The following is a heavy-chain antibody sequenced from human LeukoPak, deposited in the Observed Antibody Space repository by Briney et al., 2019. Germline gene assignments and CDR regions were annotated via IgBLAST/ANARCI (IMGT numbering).Heavy chain of an antibody. CDR3: ARGRSYYYDSRGDY. D-gene: IGHD3-22*01. J-gene: IGHJ4*02. CDR2: IYYSGST. CDR1: GGSISSYY. Sequence: KPSETLSLTCTVSGGSISSYYWSWIRQPPGKGLEWIGYIYYSGSTNYNPSLKSRVTISVDTSKNQFSLKLSSVTAADTAVYYCARGRSYYYDSRGDYWGQGTLVTVSS. V-gene: IGHV4-59*12.